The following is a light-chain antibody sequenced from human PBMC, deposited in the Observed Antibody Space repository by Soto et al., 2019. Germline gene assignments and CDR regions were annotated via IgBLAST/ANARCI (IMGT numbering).Light chain of an antibody. Sequence: DSVLTHSPDSLAFSLGERATINCRSSQSVLYSSNNKNYLAWYQHKPGQPPKLLIYWASTRDSGVPDRFSGSGSGTDFTLTISSLQAEDVAVYSCQQYYRTPITFGGGTKVAIK. CDR2: WAS. CDR1: QSVLYSSNNKNY. J-gene: IGKJ4*01. CDR3: QQYYRTPIT. V-gene: IGKV4-1*01.